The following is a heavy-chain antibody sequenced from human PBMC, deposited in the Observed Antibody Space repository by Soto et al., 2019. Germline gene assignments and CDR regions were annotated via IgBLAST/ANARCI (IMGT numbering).Heavy chain of an antibody. Sequence: GASVKVSCKASGGTFSSYAISWVRQAPGQGLEWMGGIIPIFGTANYAQKFQGRVTITADESTSTAYMELSSLRSEDTAVYYCARGSIAARPLFVGPYYFDYWGQGTLVTVSS. V-gene: IGHV1-69*13. D-gene: IGHD6-6*01. CDR3: ARGSIAARPLFVGPYYFDY. J-gene: IGHJ4*02. CDR2: IIPIFGTA. CDR1: GGTFSSYA.